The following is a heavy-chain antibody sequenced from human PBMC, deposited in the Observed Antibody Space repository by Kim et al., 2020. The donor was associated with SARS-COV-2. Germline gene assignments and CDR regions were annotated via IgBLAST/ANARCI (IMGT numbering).Heavy chain of an antibody. CDR2: ST. V-gene: IGHV4-4*07. Sequence: STNYHPTLKRRVTISIDTSKNHFSLKRSSVTAADTAVYYCARGGNWFDPWGQGTLVTVSS. J-gene: IGHJ5*02. CDR3: ARGGNWFDP. D-gene: IGHD3-16*01.